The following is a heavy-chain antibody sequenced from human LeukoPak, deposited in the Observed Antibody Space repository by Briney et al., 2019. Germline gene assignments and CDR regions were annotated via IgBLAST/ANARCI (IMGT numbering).Heavy chain of an antibody. J-gene: IGHJ4*02. D-gene: IGHD3-22*01. CDR2: ISSSGRTT. CDR1: GFTFSSYE. Sequence: GGSLRLSCAASGFTFSSYEMNWVRQAPRKGLEWISYISSSGRTTHYADSVKGRFTISRDNVRNSLYLQMNSLRAEDTAVYYCVRSFMPLIVVYFDNWGQGTLVSVSS. CDR3: VRSFMPLIVVYFDN. V-gene: IGHV3-48*03.